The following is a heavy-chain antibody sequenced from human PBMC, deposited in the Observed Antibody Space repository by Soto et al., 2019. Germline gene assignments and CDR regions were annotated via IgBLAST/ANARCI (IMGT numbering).Heavy chain of an antibody. Sequence: QVQLQESGPGLVKPSETLSLTCTVSGGSISSYYWSLIRQPPGKGLEWIGYIYYSGSTNYNPSLKSRVTISVDTSKNQFSLKLSSVTAADTAVYYCARRYGGAFDYWGQGTLVTVSS. V-gene: IGHV4-59*08. CDR3: ARRYGGAFDY. CDR1: GGSISSYY. CDR2: IYYSGST. J-gene: IGHJ4*02. D-gene: IGHD2-21*01.